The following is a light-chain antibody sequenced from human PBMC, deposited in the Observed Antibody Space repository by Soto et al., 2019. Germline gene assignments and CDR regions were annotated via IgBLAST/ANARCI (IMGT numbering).Light chain of an antibody. CDR3: NSYTSSASRV. J-gene: IGLJ1*01. Sequence: QSALTQPPSASGSPGQSVAISCTGTSSDVGGYNYVSWYQQHPGKAPKLVIYDVSTRPSGVPDRFSGSKSGTTASLTVSGLQAEDEADYYCNSYTSSASRVFGTGTKLTVL. CDR2: DVS. V-gene: IGLV2-8*01. CDR1: SSDVGGYNY.